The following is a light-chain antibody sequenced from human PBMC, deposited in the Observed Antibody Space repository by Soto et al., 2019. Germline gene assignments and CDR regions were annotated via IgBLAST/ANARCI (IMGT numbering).Light chain of an antibody. Sequence: DIQLTQSPSSLSASVGDRVTITCRASPGIGNFLAWYQQKPGKVPKLLISFASTLKSGVPSRFSGSGSGTDFTLTISSLQPEDVATYYCQKCNSAPFTFGPGTKVDIK. J-gene: IGKJ3*01. CDR3: QKCNSAPFT. CDR1: PGIGNF. CDR2: FAS. V-gene: IGKV1-27*01.